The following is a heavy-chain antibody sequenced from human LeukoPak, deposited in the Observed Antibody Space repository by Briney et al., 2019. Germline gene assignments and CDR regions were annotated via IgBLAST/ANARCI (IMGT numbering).Heavy chain of an antibody. Sequence: GGSLRLSCAASGFTFRSYSMNWVRQAPGKGLGWVSSISSSSSYIYYADSVKGRFTISRDNAKNSLYLQMNSLRAEDTAVYYCAPGQQLVGGGLDYWGQGTLVTVSS. V-gene: IGHV3-21*01. D-gene: IGHD6-13*01. CDR3: APGQQLVGGGLDY. J-gene: IGHJ4*02. CDR1: GFTFRSYS. CDR2: ISSSSSYI.